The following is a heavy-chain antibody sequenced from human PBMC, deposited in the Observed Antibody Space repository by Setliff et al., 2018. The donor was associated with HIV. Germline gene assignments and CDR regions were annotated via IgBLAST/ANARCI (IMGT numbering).Heavy chain of an antibody. CDR2: IYPGDSDT. Sequence: GESLKISCKASGYNFANYGIGWVRQRPGKGLEWMGIIYPGDSDTKYSPSFQGQVSISADKSTSTAFLQGISLKASDTATDYCARQPSGLLNPKDSFEFWGQGTRVTVSS. CDR1: GYNFANYG. V-gene: IGHV5-51*01. J-gene: IGHJ3*01. D-gene: IGHD2-21*01. CDR3: ARQPSGLLNPKDSFEF.